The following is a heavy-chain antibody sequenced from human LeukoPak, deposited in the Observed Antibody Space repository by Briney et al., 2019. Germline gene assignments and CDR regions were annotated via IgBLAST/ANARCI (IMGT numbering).Heavy chain of an antibody. CDR2: IYNSGGT. D-gene: IGHD3-10*01. Sequence: SGTLSLTCAVSGGSISTSNWWTWVRQSPEKGLEWIGEIYNSGGTNFKSSLKSRVTMSVDKFKNQFSLKLSSVTAADTAVYYCARGDFGSGVPAFDLWGQGTLVTVSS. V-gene: IGHV4-4*02. CDR1: GGSISTSNW. CDR3: ARGDFGSGVPAFDL. J-gene: IGHJ5*02.